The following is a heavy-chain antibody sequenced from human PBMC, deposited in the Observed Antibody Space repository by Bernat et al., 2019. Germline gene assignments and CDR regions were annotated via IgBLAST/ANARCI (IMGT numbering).Heavy chain of an antibody. D-gene: IGHD6-13*01. Sequence: QLQLQESGPGLVKPSETLSLTCTVSGGSISSSSYYWGWIRQPPGKGLEWIGSIYYSGSTYYNPSLKSRVTISVDTSKSQFSLKLSSVTAADTAVYYCARNLTSLYLAGAGSYCDYYDVGVWGEGPTGTV. V-gene: IGHV4-39*01. CDR2: IYYSGST. CDR3: ARNLTSLYLAGAGSYCDYYDVGV. CDR1: GGSISSSSYY. J-gene: IGHJ6*03.